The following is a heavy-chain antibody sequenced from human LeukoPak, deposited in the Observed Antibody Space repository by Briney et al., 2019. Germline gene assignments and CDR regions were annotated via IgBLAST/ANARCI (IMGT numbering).Heavy chain of an antibody. D-gene: IGHD3-22*01. V-gene: IGHV1-69*05. J-gene: IGHJ6*03. CDR3: ARGSSGYSYYYYYYYMDV. CDR2: IIPIFGTA. Sequence: SVKVSCKASGGTFSSYAISWVRQAPGQGLEWMGRIIPIFGTANYAQKFQGRVTITTDESTSTAYMELSSLRSEDTAVYYCARGSSGYSYYYYYYYMDVWGKGTTVTVSS. CDR1: GGTFSSYA.